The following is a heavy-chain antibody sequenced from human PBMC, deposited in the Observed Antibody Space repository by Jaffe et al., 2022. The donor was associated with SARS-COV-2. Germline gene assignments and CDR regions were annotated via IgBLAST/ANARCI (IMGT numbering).Heavy chain of an antibody. D-gene: IGHD3-22*01. V-gene: IGHV3-49*05. CDR1: GFTFGDYA. CDR2: IRSKAYGGTT. J-gene: IGHJ4*02. CDR3: TSFMYYYDSSGYYTPDFDY. Sequence: EVQLVESGGGLVKPGRSLRLSCTASGFTFGDYAMSWFRQAPGKGLEWVGFIRSKAYGGTTEYAASVKGRFTISRDDSKSIAYLQMNSLKTEDTAVYYCTSFMYYYDSSGYYTPDFDYWGQGTLVTVSS.